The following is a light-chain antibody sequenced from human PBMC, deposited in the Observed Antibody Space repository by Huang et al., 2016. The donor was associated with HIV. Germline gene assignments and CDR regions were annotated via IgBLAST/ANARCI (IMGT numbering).Light chain of an antibody. CDR3: QQSYSIPLT. Sequence: DIQMAQSPSSLSASVGDRVTITCRASQSISSYLNWYQQKPGKAPKLLIYDASSLQGGVPSRFSGSGSGTDFTLTINSLQPEDFTTYYCQQSYSIPLTFGGGTKVEIK. V-gene: IGKV1-39*01. CDR1: QSISSY. CDR2: DAS. J-gene: IGKJ4*01.